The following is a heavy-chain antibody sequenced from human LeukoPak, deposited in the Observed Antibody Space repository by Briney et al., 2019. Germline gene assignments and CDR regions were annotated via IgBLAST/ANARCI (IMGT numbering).Heavy chain of an antibody. V-gene: IGHV3-66*01. D-gene: IGHD5-18*01. J-gene: IGHJ4*02. CDR2: IYSGGNT. CDR1: GFTVSSNF. Sequence: GGSLRLSCAASGFTVSSNFMSWVRQAPGQGLELVSVIYSGGNTYYVDSVRGRFTIFRDNSKNTLYLQMNSLRAEDTAMYYCARKYTYGLDWGQGTLVTVSS. CDR3: ARKYTYGLD.